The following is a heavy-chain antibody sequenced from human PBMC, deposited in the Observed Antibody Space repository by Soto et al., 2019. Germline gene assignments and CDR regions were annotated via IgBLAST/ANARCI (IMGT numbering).Heavy chain of an antibody. J-gene: IGHJ4*02. Sequence: QVQLVQSGAEVKKPGASVKVSCKASGYTFTSYDINWVRQATGQGLEWMGWMNPNSGNTGYAQKFKGRVTMTRNTSISTAYMELSSLRSEDTAVYYCARPFYSSGWYDYWGQGTLVTVSS. CDR1: GYTFTSYD. CDR3: ARPFYSSGWYDY. V-gene: IGHV1-8*01. CDR2: MNPNSGNT. D-gene: IGHD6-19*01.